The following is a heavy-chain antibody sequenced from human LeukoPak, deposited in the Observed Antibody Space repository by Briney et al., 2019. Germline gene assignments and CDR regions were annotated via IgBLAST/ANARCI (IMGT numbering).Heavy chain of an antibody. Sequence: PSETLSLTCAVYGGSFSGYYWSWIRQPPGKGLEWIGEINHSGSTNYNPSLKSRVTIPVDTSKNQFSLKLSSVTAADTAVYYCARGGPGIAVSGHFDYWGQGTLVTVSS. CDR1: GGSFSGYY. CDR2: INHSGST. CDR3: ARGGPGIAVSGHFDY. V-gene: IGHV4-34*01. D-gene: IGHD6-19*01. J-gene: IGHJ4*02.